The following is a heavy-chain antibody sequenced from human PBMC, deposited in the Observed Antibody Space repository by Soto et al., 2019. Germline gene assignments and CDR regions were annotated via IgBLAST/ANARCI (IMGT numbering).Heavy chain of an antibody. J-gene: IGHJ6*02. CDR3: ARGSVVVTASYYYGMDV. CDR1: GFTFSSYW. D-gene: IGHD2-21*02. Sequence: HPGGSLRLSCAASGFTFSSYWMSWVRQAPGKGLEWVANIKQDGSEKYYVDSVKGRFTISRDNAKNSLYLQMNSLRAEDTAVYYCARGSVVVTASYYYGMDVWGQGTTVTVSS. CDR2: IKQDGSEK. V-gene: IGHV3-7*01.